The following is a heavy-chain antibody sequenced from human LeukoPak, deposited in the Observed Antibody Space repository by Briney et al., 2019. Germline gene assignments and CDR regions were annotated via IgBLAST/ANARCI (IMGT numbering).Heavy chain of an antibody. CDR3: ARRLLVHDGFDI. CDR2: ITYKANSYTT. D-gene: IGHD3-3*01. J-gene: IGHJ3*02. Sequence: PGGSLRLSCAASGFSFSDHYMDWVRQAPGKGLEWVGRITYKANSYTTHYAASVEGRLTISRDDSRNSLYWQMNSLKTEDTAVYYCARRLLVHDGFDIWGQGTTVTVSS. V-gene: IGHV3-72*01. CDR1: GFSFSDHY.